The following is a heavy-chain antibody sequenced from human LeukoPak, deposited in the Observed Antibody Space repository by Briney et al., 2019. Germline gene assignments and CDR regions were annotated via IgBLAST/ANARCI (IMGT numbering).Heavy chain of an antibody. CDR2: INPDSGGT. Sequence: GASVKVSCKASGYTFTAYYMHWVRQAPGQGLEWMGWINPDSGGTNYAQKFQGRVTMTRDTSISTAYMELSSLRSDDTAVYYCARDVDSSWYTNPSDYWGQGTLVTVS. V-gene: IGHV1-2*02. CDR1: GYTFTAYY. CDR3: ARDVDSSWYTNPSDY. D-gene: IGHD6-13*01. J-gene: IGHJ4*02.